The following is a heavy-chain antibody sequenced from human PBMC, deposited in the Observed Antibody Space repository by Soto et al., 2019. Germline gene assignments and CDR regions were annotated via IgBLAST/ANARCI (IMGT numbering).Heavy chain of an antibody. CDR3: ARVREYSSGAKIYYYYYYGMDV. Sequence: SETLSLTCTVSGGSISSYYWSWIRQPPGKGLEWIGYIYYSGSTNYNPSLKSRVTISVDTSKNQFSLKLSSVTAADTAVYYCARVREYSSGAKIYYYYYYGMDVWGQGTTVTVSS. V-gene: IGHV4-59*01. CDR1: GGSISSYY. J-gene: IGHJ6*02. D-gene: IGHD6-25*01. CDR2: IYYSGST.